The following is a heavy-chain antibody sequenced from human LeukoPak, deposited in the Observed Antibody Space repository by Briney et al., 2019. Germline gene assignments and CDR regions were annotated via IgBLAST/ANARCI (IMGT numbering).Heavy chain of an antibody. CDR2: IYYSGST. Sequence: SGTLSLTCTVSGGSISSSSYYWGWIRQPPGKGLEWIGSIYYSGSTYYNPSLKSRVTISVDTSKNQFSLKLSSVTAADTAVYYCARRAAARPRYFDLWGRGTLVTVSS. J-gene: IGHJ2*01. V-gene: IGHV4-39*01. D-gene: IGHD6-6*01. CDR3: ARRAAARPRYFDL. CDR1: GGSISSSSYY.